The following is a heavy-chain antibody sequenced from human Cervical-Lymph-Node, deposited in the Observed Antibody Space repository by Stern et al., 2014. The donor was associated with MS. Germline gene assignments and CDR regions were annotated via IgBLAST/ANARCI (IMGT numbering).Heavy chain of an antibody. CDR2: IYYSGST. V-gene: IGHV4-39*01. D-gene: IGHD3-9*01. Sequence: QLVQSGTGLVKSSETLSLTCTVSGGSISSSSYYWGWIRQPPGKGLEWIGTIYYSGSTYYNPSLKGRVTISVDPSRNQFPLKLSSVTAADTAVYYCARHGEDRLFYDFDYWGQGTLVTVSS. CDR3: ARHGEDRLFYDFDY. J-gene: IGHJ4*02. CDR1: GGSISSSSYY.